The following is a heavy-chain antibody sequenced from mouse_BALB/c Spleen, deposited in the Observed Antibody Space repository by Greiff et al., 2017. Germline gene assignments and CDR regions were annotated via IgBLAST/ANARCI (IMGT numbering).Heavy chain of an antibody. V-gene: IGHV1-18*01. Sequence: VQLQQSGPELVKPGASVKIPCKASGYTFTDYNMDWVKQSHGKSLEWIGDINPNNGGTIYNQKFKGKATLTVDKSSSTAYMELRSLTSEDTAVYYWARNQVYYGYDGHLFAYWGQGTLVTVSA. CDR2: INPNNGGT. CDR3: ARNQVYYGYDGHLFAY. J-gene: IGHJ3*01. D-gene: IGHD2-2*01. CDR1: GYTFTDYN.